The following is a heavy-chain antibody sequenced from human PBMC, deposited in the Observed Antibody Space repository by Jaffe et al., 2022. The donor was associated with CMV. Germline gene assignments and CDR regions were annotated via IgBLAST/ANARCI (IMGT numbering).Heavy chain of an antibody. CDR3: TTTYYYGSGRGLGYYYYMDV. CDR1: GFTFSGSA. Sequence: EVQLVESGGGLVQPGGSLKLSCAASGFTFSGSAMHWVRQASGKGLEWVGRIRSKANSYATAYAASVKGRFTISRDDSKNTAYLQMNSLKTEDTAVYYCTTTYYYGSGRGLGYYYYMDVWGKGTTVTVSS. CDR2: IRSKANSYAT. J-gene: IGHJ6*03. V-gene: IGHV3-73*01. D-gene: IGHD3-10*01.